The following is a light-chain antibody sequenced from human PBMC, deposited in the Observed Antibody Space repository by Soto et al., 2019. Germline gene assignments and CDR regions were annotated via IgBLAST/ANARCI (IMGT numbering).Light chain of an antibody. CDR2: SNS. CDR3: QSYDSSLSGYV. V-gene: IGLV1-40*01. Sequence: QSVLTQPPSVSGAPGQRVTISCTGSSSNVGAGYDVHWYQQSPGTAPKLLIYSNSNRPSGVPDRFSGFKSGTSASLAITGLQAEDEADYYCQSYDSSLSGYVFGTGTKLTVL. J-gene: IGLJ1*01. CDR1: SSNVGAGYD.